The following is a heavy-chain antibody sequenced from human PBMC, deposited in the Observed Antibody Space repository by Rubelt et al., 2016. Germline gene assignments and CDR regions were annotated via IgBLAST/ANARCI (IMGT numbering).Heavy chain of an antibody. CDR3: ARDPYGDRHHDY. CDR2: ISAYNGNT. J-gene: IGHJ4*02. D-gene: IGHD4-17*01. Sequence: QVQLVQSGAEVKKPGASVKVSCKASGYTFTSYGISWVRQAPGQGLEWMGWISAYNGNTNYAQKPQGGVPMTTDTSTSTAYLERRRLRSDDTAVYYCARDPYGDRHHDYWGQGTLVTVSS. CDR1: GYTFTSYG. V-gene: IGHV1-18*01.